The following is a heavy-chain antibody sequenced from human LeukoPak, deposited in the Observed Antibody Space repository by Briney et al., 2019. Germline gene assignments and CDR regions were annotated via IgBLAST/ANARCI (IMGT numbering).Heavy chain of an antibody. CDR3: ARDAYTIVLQPNWFDP. CDR2: ISTSGST. Sequence: SETLSLTCTVSGGSITSGSYFWSWIRQPAGKGLEWIGRISTSGSTNYNPSLKSRVTISVDTSKNQFSLKLSSVTAADTAVYYCARDAYTIVLQPNWFDPWGQGTLVTVSS. J-gene: IGHJ5*02. V-gene: IGHV4-61*02. CDR1: GGSITSGSYF. D-gene: IGHD2-8*01.